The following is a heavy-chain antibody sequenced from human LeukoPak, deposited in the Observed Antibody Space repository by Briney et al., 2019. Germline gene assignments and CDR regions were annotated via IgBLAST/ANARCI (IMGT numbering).Heavy chain of an antibody. J-gene: IGHJ3*02. CDR1: GGSLSRYS. CDR3: ARGIVGTTHDAFDI. D-gene: IGHD1-26*01. CDR2: IYYSERT. Sequence: SETLSLTCTVPGGSLSRYSWTWIRQPPGKGLEWIAHIYYSERTNNNPSLQSRVTISLDTSKNQFSLKLASVTAADTAVYYCARGIVGTTHDAFDIWGQGTMVTVSS. V-gene: IGHV4-59*01.